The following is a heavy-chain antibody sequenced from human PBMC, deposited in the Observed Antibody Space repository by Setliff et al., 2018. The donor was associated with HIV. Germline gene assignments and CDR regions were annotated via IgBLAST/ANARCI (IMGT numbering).Heavy chain of an antibody. Sequence: GASVKVSCKASGYTFTGYYMHWVRQAPGQGLEWMGWINPNSGGTNYAQKFQGRVTMTRDTCISTAYMELSRLRSDDTAVYYCARGRHSGTYEAFDIWGPGTMVTVSS. J-gene: IGHJ3*02. CDR2: INPNSGGT. CDR1: GYTFTGYY. CDR3: ARGRHSGTYEAFDI. V-gene: IGHV1-2*02. D-gene: IGHD1-26*01.